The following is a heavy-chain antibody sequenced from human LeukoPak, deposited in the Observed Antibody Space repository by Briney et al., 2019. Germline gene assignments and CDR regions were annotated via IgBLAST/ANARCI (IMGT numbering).Heavy chain of an antibody. Sequence: PSETLSLTCTVSGGSITSYYWNWIRQPQGKGLEWIGYIYHSGSTNYNPSLKSRVTISVDTSKNQFSLNLNSVTAADTAVYYCARGNWFDPWGQGTQVTVSS. CDR1: GGSITSYY. V-gene: IGHV4-59*01. CDR2: IYHSGST. CDR3: ARGNWFDP. J-gene: IGHJ5*02.